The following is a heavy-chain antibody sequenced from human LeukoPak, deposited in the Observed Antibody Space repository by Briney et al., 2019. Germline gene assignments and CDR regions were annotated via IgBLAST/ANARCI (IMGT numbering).Heavy chain of an antibody. CDR1: GYTFTSYD. CDR2: MNPNSGNT. CDR3: ARLYSGYDPFDH. J-gene: IGHJ4*02. V-gene: IGHV1-8*01. D-gene: IGHD5-12*01. Sequence: ASVKVSCKASGYTFTSYDINWVRQATGQGLEWMGWMNPNSGNTGYAQKFQGRVTMTRNTSISTAYMELSSLRSEDTAVYYCARLYSGYDPFDHWGQGTLVTVSS.